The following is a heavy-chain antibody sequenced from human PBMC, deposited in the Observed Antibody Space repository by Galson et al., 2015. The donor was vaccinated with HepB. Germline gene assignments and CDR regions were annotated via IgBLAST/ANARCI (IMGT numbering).Heavy chain of an antibody. CDR3: ARHGYYYGMDV. V-gene: IGHV3-74*01. J-gene: IGHJ6*02. CDR1: GFTFSSYW. Sequence: LRLSCAASGFTFSSYWMHWVRQAPGKGLVWVSRINSDGSSTSYADSVKGRFTISRDNAKNTLYLQMNSLRAEDTAVYYCARHGYYYGMDVWGQGTTVTVSS. CDR2: INSDGSST.